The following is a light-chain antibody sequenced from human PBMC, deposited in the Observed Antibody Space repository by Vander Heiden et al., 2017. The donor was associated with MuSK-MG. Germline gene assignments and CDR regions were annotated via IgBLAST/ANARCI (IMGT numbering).Light chain of an antibody. CDR1: QSFDNY. J-gene: IGKJ1*01. CDR3: QQTNIAPGT. V-gene: IGKV1-39*01. CDR2: FVS. Sequence: DIQMTQSPSSLSASVGDRVTLTCRASQSFDNYLNWYQQKPGKAPKLLIFFVSILEAGVPSRFSGSGSGKDFTLTISRLQPEDFATYFCQQTNIAPGTFGQGTKVEIK.